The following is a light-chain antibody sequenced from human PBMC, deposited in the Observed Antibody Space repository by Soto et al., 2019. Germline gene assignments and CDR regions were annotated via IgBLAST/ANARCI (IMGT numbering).Light chain of an antibody. CDR1: NPNIGRYS. Sequence: QSALTQPPSLSGTPGQRVTISFSGRNPNIGRYSVNWYQHFPGTAPKILIYSDDERPSGVPDRFSGSKSGTSASLAISGLQSEDEAEYYCAAWDDNLNGPLFGGGTKLTVL. V-gene: IGLV1-44*01. CDR2: SDD. CDR3: AAWDDNLNGPL. J-gene: IGLJ3*02.